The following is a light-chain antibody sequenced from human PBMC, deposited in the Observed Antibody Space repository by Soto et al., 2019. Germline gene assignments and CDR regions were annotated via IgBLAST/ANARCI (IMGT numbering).Light chain of an antibody. CDR3: QQYSRWPFT. J-gene: IGKJ3*01. V-gene: IGKV3-15*01. Sequence: EIVLTQSPATLSVFPGEKATLSCGASQSVSNNLAWYHEKPGQAPRPLIYGASTRATGVPARFSGSGSGREFTLTIGGLRSEDSAIYYCQQYSRWPFTFGPGTKVAI. CDR2: GAS. CDR1: QSVSNN.